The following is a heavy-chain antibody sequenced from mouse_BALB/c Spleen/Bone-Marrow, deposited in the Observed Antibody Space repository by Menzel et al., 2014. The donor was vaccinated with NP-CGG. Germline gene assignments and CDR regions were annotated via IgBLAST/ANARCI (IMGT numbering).Heavy chain of an antibody. Sequence: QVQLQQSGPELVKPGASVRISCKASGYTFTSYYIHWVKQRPGQGLEWIGWIYPGNVNTKYNEKFKGKATLTADKSSSTAYMQLSCLTSEDSAVYFCARFYYGSSYAMDYWGQGTSVTVSS. V-gene: IGHV1S56*01. D-gene: IGHD1-1*01. CDR1: GYTFTSYY. J-gene: IGHJ4*01. CDR3: ARFYYGSSYAMDY. CDR2: IYPGNVNT.